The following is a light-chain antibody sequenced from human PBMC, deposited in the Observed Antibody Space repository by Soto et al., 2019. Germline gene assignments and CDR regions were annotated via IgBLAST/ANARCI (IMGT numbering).Light chain of an antibody. J-gene: IGKJ5*01. CDR1: QSVSGSY. CDR2: GAS. V-gene: IGKV3-20*01. CDR3: QQYGSSPIT. Sequence: EIVLTQSTGNLSLSPGESATLSCRASQSVSGSYLAWYQQKPGQAPRPLMYGASSRATGIPDKFSGSGSGTDFTLTISRLEPEEVAVDHGQQYGSSPITFCQGTRLEIK.